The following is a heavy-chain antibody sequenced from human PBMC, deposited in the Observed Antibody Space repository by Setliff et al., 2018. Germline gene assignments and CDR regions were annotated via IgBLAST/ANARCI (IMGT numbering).Heavy chain of an antibody. CDR3: ARHEFVGGYYGSVTYRHFDY. CDR2: IYYTGTA. J-gene: IGHJ4*02. Sequence: SETLSLTCTVSGDSISSTSYQWGWVRQPPGKGLEWIGRIYYTGTAYYNPSLKSRVAISVDTSKNQFSLQVTSLAATDTALYFCARHEFVGGYYGSVTYRHFDYWGQGILVTVSS. D-gene: IGHD3-10*01. V-gene: IGHV4-39*01. CDR1: GDSISSTSYQ.